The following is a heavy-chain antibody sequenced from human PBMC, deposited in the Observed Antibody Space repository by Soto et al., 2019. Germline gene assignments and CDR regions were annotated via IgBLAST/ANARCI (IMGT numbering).Heavy chain of an antibody. D-gene: IGHD2-2*01. V-gene: IGHV3-23*01. CDR2: ISGSGGTT. CDR3: AKDRSSTSCYAFDY. J-gene: IGHJ4*02. Sequence: EVQLLESRGGLVQPGGSLRLSCAATGFTFRSYAMSWARQAPGKGLEWVSAISGSGGTTHYADSVKGRFTISRDNSKNTLYLQMNSLRVEDTAVYYCAKDRSSTSCYAFDYSGQGSLVTVSS. CDR1: GFTFRSYA.